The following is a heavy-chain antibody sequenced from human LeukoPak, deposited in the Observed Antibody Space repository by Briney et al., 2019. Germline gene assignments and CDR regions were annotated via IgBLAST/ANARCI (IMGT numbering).Heavy chain of an antibody. CDR2: IYYSGST. CDR1: GGSVRGGSYY. Sequence: PLGTLCLTCTVSGGSVRGGSYYWSSTRQPPGEGLGWIGYIYYSGSTKYKPSLKSRVTISVDTSKNQFSLKLSSVTAADTAVYYCAREGGGYYFFDYWGQGTLVTVSS. J-gene: IGHJ4*02. D-gene: IGHD2-21*01. CDR3: AREGGGYYFFDY. V-gene: IGHV4-61*01.